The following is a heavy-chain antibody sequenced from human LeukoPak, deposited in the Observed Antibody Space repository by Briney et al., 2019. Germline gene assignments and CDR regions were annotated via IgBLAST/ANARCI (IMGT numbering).Heavy chain of an antibody. V-gene: IGHV4-34*01. D-gene: IGHD3-10*01. Sequence: SETLSLTCAVYGGSFSGYYWSWIRQPPGKGLEWIGEINHSGSTNYNPSLKSRVTISVDTSKNQFSLKLSSVTAADTAVYYCARGHGSGSYSPFYYYYYYMDVWGKGTTVTVSS. J-gene: IGHJ6*03. CDR3: ARGHGSGSYSPFYYYYYYMDV. CDR2: INHSGST. CDR1: GGSFSGYY.